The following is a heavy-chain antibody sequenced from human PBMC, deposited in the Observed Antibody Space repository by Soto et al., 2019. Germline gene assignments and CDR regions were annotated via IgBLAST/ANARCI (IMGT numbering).Heavy chain of an antibody. D-gene: IGHD2-21*02. J-gene: IGHJ4*02. CDR1: GYTFTSYA. CDR2: INAGNGNT. V-gene: IGHV1-3*01. CDR3: ARSIVVVTAADY. Sequence: ASVKVSCKASGYTFTSYAMHWVRQAPGQRLEWMGWINAGNGNTKYSQKFQGRVTITRDTSASTAYMELSSLRSEDTAVYYCARSIVVVTAADYWGQGTQVTVS.